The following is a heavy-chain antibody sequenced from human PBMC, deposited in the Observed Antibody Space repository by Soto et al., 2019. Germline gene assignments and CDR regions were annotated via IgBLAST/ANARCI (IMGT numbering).Heavy chain of an antibody. J-gene: IGHJ4*02. D-gene: IGHD6-13*01. CDR3: AKDIGGSSWYYFES. CDR1: RFTFDDYA. CDR2: INWNSGSI. V-gene: IGHV3-9*01. Sequence: GGSLRLSCAASRFTFDDYAMHWVRQAPGKGLEWVSGINWNSGSIGYADSVKGRFTISRDNAKNSLYPQMNSLRAEDTALYYCAKDIGGSSWYYFESWGQGTLVTVSS.